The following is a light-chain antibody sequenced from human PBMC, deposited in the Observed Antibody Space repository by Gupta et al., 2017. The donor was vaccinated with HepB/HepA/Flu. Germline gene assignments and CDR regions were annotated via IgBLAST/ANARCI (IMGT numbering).Light chain of an antibody. V-gene: IGKV3-20*01. J-gene: IGKJ1*01. CDR3: QQDGSSPWT. CDR1: QSVRSSY. Sequence: DMVLTQSPGTLALSPGERATLSCRASQSVRSSYFAWYQQKRGQAPRLLLYGASSRTTGVPDRFSGSGTGTDFTLTISGLEPEDFAFYYCQQDGSSPWTFGQGTKVEIK. CDR2: GAS.